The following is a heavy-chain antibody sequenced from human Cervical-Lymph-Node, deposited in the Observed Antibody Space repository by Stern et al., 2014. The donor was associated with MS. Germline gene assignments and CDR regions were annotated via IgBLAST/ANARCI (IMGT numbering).Heavy chain of an antibody. V-gene: IGHV3-15*01. Sequence: EVQLVQSGGGLVKPGGSLRLSCAASGFTFSGTWMNWVRQAPGKGLEWVGRIKTTSDGGTTDYAAPVKGRFIISRDDPKNTLYLQMNSLKSEDTGIYYCTTVLSWGQGTLVTVSS. CDR3: TTVLS. CDR2: IKTTSDGGTT. CDR1: GFTFSGTW. J-gene: IGHJ4*02.